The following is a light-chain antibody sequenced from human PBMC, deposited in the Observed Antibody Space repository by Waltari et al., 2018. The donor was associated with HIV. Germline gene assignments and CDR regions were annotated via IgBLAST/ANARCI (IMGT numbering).Light chain of an antibody. CDR2: QDS. Sequence: SYELTQPPSVSVSPGQTASITCPGAKLGDKYACWYQQKPGQYPVLVIYQDSKRPSGIPERFSGSNSWNTATLTISGTQAMDEADYYCQAWDSSTAGVFGGGTKLTVL. V-gene: IGLV3-1*01. CDR3: QAWDSSTAGV. J-gene: IGLJ2*01. CDR1: KLGDKY.